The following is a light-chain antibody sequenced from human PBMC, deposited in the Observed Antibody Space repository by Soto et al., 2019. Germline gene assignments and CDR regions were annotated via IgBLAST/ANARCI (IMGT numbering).Light chain of an antibody. Sequence: DIVMTQSPDSLAVSLGERATINCNSSHRVLHSSNNKNYLAWHQQKPGQPPNALIYWASTRESGIPDRFSGSGSGTDFTLTISSLQAEDVAVYYCQQYYTTPWTFGQGTKVDIK. V-gene: IGKV4-1*01. CDR1: HRVLHSSNNKNY. J-gene: IGKJ1*01. CDR2: WAS. CDR3: QQYYTTPWT.